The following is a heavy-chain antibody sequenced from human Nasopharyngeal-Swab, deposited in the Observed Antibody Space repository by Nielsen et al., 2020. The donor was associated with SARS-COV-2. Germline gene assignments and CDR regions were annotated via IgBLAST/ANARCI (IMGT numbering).Heavy chain of an antibody. CDR2: ISYDGSNK. CDR3: AQQLALDY. Sequence: GESLKISCAASGFTFSSYGMHWVRQAPGKGLEWVAVISYDGSNKYYADSVKGRFTISRDNSKNTLYLQMNSLRAEDTAVYYCAQQLALDYWGQGTLVTVSS. J-gene: IGHJ4*02. V-gene: IGHV3-30*03. CDR1: GFTFSSYG. D-gene: IGHD6-6*01.